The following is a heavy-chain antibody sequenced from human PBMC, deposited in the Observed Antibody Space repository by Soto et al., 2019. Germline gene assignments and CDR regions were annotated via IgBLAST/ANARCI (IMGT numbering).Heavy chain of an antibody. J-gene: IGHJ4*02. CDR1: GGSISSYY. CDR2: IYYSGST. V-gene: IGHV4-59*01. CDR3: AREVGALDY. D-gene: IGHD1-26*01. Sequence: SETLSLTCTGSGGSISSYYWSWIRQPPGKGLEWIGYIYYSGSTNYNPSLKSRVTISVDTSKNQFSLKLSSVTAADTAVYYCAREVGALDYWGQGTLVTVSS.